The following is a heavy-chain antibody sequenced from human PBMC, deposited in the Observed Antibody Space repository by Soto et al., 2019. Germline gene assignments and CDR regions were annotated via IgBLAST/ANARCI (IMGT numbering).Heavy chain of an antibody. Sequence: SVKVSCKASGGAFSSYAISWVRQAPGQGLEWMGGIIPIFGTANYAQKFQGRVTITADESTSTAYMELSSLRSEDTAVYYCARVGCSGGSCYSAPYYFDYWGQGTLVTVSS. D-gene: IGHD2-15*01. CDR1: GGAFSSYA. CDR3: ARVGCSGGSCYSAPYYFDY. J-gene: IGHJ4*02. V-gene: IGHV1-69*13. CDR2: IIPIFGTA.